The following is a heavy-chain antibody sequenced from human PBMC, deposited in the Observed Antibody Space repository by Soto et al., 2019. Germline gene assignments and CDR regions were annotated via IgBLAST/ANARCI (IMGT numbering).Heavy chain of an antibody. CDR1: GGSISSYY. V-gene: IGHV4-59*08. CDR3: ARRDYYGSGSYPNNWFDP. D-gene: IGHD3-10*01. J-gene: IGHJ5*02. Sequence: SETLSLTFTVSGGSISSYYWSWIRQPPGKGLEWIGYIYYSGSTNYNPSLKSRVTISVDTSKNQFSLKLSSVTAADTAVYYCARRDYYGSGSYPNNWFDPWGQGTLVTVSS. CDR2: IYYSGST.